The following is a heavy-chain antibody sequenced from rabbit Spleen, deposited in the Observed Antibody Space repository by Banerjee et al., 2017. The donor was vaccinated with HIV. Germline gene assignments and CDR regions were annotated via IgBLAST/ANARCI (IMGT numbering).Heavy chain of an antibody. V-gene: IGHV1S40*01. Sequence: QSLEESGGDLVKPGAYLPLTCIASGVSFSGDSYMCWVRQAPGKGLEWILCIDTGSRVFTYFAGWEKDRFTFSKTATTTVTQQRTSHTTADTDTYVCARDTCYDYGDYWGAYCSNAWGTGTLFTVS. J-gene: IGHJ4*01. D-gene: IGHD2-1*01. CDR1: GVSFSGDSY. CDR3: ARDTCYDYGDYWGAYCSNA. CDR2: IDTGSRVFT.